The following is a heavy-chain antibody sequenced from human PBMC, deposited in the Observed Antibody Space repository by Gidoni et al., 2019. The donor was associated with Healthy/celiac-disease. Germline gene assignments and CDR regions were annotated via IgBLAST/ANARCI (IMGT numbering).Heavy chain of an antibody. V-gene: IGHV3-30-3*01. CDR2: ISYDGSNK. D-gene: IGHD2-21*02. CDR1: GFTFSSYA. CDR3: ARGIIYCGGDCYPVADAFDI. J-gene: IGHJ3*02. Sequence: QVQLVESGGGVVQPGRSLRLSCAASGFTFSSYAMHWVRQAPGKGLEWVAVISYDGSNKYYADSVKGRFTISRDNSKNTLYLQMNSLRAEDTAVYYCARGIIYCGGDCYPVADAFDIWGQGTMVTVSS.